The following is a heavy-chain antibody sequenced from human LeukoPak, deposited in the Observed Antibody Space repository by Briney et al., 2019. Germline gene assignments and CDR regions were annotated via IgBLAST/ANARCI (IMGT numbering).Heavy chain of an antibody. CDR2: INTKSGGA. D-gene: IGHD3-22*01. V-gene: IGHV1-2*02. Sequence: GASVKVSCKASGYSLTDYYIHWVRQAPGQGLEWMGWINTKSGGAHYAQKFQGRVTMSREASISTAFLDLSRLTSDDTAVYFCARLITIINDAFDIWGQGTLFTVSS. J-gene: IGHJ3*02. CDR3: ARLITIINDAFDI. CDR1: GYSLTDYY.